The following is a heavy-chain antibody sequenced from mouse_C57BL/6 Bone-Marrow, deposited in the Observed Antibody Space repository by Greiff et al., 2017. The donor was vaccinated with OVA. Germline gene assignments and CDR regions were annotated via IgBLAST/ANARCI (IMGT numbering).Heavy chain of an antibody. CDR1: GYTFTSYG. J-gene: IGHJ1*03. D-gene: IGHD2-4*01. V-gene: IGHV1-81*01. CDR3: ARGIYYDSWYCDV. Sequence: VQLQQSGAELARPGASVKLSCKASGYTFTSYGISWVKQRTGQGLEWIGEIYPRSGNTYYNEKFKGKATLTADKSSSTAYMELRSLTSEDSAVYFCARGIYYDSWYCDVWGTGTTVTVSS. CDR2: IYPRSGNT.